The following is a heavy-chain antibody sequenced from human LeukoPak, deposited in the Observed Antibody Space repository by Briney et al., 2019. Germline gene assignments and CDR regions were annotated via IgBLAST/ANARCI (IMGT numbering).Heavy chain of an antibody. Sequence: GWSLRLSCAASGVTFSRYVMSWVRQAPGEGLGWASAISGSGGSTYYADSVKGRFTISRDNSKNTLYLQINSLRAEDKAVYYCAKDHELWFGELSSYWGQGTLVTVSS. CDR2: ISGSGGST. J-gene: IGHJ4*02. CDR1: GVTFSRYV. V-gene: IGHV3-23*01. CDR3: AKDHELWFGELSSY. D-gene: IGHD3-10*01.